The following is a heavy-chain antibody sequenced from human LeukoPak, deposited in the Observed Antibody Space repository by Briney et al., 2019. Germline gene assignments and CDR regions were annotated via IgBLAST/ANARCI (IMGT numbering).Heavy chain of an antibody. Sequence: ASVKVSCKASGYTFTNYGISWVRQAPGQGLEWMGIINPSSGSTTYAQKFQGSLTMTREASTSTVYMELSSLRSEDTAVYYCARGWDEWFYFDYWGQGTLVTVSS. V-gene: IGHV1-46*01. D-gene: IGHD3-3*01. CDR1: GYTFTNYG. CDR3: ARGWDEWFYFDY. J-gene: IGHJ4*02. CDR2: INPSSGST.